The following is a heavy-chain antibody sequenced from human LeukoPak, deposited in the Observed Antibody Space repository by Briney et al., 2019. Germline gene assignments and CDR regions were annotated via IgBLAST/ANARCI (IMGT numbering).Heavy chain of an antibody. CDR1: GFTFSSYA. CDR3: ARSGSKDYNYSYGMDV. V-gene: IGHV3-30-3*01. D-gene: IGHD2-15*01. CDR2: ISYDGSNK. Sequence: GGSLRLSCAASGFTFSSYAMHWVRQAPGKGLEWVAVISYDGSNKYYADSVKGRFTISRDNFKNTLYLQMNSLRAEDTALYYCARSGSKDYNYSYGMDVWGQGTTVTVSS. J-gene: IGHJ6*02.